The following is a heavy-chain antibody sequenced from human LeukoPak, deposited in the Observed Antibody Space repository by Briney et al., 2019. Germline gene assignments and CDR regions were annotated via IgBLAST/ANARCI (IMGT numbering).Heavy chain of an antibody. Sequence: GGSLRLSCAASGFTFSSYWMSWLRQAPGKGLEWVGFIRGKAYGGTTEYAASVKGRFTISRDDSKSIAYLQMNSLKTEDTTVHYCTRGALRFLEWLLSDYWGQGTLVTVSS. D-gene: IGHD3-3*01. CDR1: GFTFSSYW. J-gene: IGHJ4*02. CDR3: TRGALRFLEWLLSDY. CDR2: IRGKAYGGTT. V-gene: IGHV3-49*03.